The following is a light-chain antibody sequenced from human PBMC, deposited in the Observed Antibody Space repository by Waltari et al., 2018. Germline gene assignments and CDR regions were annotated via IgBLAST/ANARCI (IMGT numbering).Light chain of an antibody. J-gene: IGLJ3*02. CDR1: TPNLGKNY. Sequence: QSVLTQAPSVSAAPGQKVTISCSGSTPNLGKNYVSWYQQFPGTAPTLLIYEDNRRPSGIPDRFSGSKSGASATLGITGLQTGDEANYYCGTWDSSLGIGVLGGGTRVTVL. CDR2: EDN. CDR3: GTWDSSLGIGV. V-gene: IGLV1-51*01.